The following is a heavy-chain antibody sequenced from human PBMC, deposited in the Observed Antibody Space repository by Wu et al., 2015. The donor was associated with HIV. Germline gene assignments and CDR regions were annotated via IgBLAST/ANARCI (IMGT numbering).Heavy chain of an antibody. J-gene: IGHJ3*02. CDR2: INPNSGGT. D-gene: IGHD3-10*01. CDR1: GYTFTGYY. CDR3: QGAYYYGSGSYPGSFDI. Sequence: QVQLVQSGAEVKKPGASVKVSCKASGYTFTGYYMHWVRQAPGQGLEWMGWINPNSGGTNYAQKFQGRVTMTRDTSISTAYMELSRLRSDDTAVYYCQGAYYYGSGSYPGSFDIWGQGDNGSPSLQ. V-gene: IGHV1-2*02.